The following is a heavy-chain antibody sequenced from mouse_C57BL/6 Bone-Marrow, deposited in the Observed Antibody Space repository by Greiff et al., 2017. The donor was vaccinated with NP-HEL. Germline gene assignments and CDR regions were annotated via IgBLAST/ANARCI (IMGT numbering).Heavy chain of an antibody. J-gene: IGHJ3*01. Sequence: EVQLQESGPGLVKPSQSLSLTCSVTGYSITSGYYWNWIRQFPGNKLEWMGYISYDGSNNYNPSLKNRISITRDTSKNQFFLKLNSVTTEDTATYYYASLLRILFAYWGQGTLVTVSA. D-gene: IGHD1-1*01. V-gene: IGHV3-6*01. CDR3: ASLLRILFAY. CDR2: ISYDGSN. CDR1: GYSITSGYY.